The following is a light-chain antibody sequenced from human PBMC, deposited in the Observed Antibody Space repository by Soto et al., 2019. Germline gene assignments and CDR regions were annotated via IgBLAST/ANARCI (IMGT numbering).Light chain of an antibody. J-gene: IGLJ1*01. CDR3: QSHDSSLNGYV. Sequence: QSVLTQPPSVSGAPGQGVTISCTWSSSNIGAGYDVHWYQQLPRTAPKLLIYSSVNRPSGVPDRFSASKSGTSASLAITGLRPEDEADYYCQSHDSSLNGYVFGTGTKVTVL. V-gene: IGLV1-40*01. CDR1: SSNIGAGYD. CDR2: SSV.